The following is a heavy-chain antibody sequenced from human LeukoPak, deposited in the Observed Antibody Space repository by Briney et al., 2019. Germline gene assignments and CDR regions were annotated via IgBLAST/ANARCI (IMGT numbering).Heavy chain of an antibody. CDR3: ARGAIFVGGVGAQDY. D-gene: IGHD1-26*01. V-gene: IGHV3-33*08. CDR1: GFTFSSYA. Sequence: GGSLRLSCAASGFTFSSYAMHWVRQAPGKGLEWVAVTWYDGSNEYYTDSVKGRFTISRDNSKNTLFLQMHSLRAEDTAVYYCARGAIFVGGVGAQDYWGQGTLVTVSS. CDR2: TWYDGSNE. J-gene: IGHJ4*02.